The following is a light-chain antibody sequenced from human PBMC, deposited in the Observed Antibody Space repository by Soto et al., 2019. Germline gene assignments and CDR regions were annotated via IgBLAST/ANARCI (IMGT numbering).Light chain of an antibody. Sequence: EIVLTQSPATLSLSPGERATLTCRASQSVSSFLAWYQQKPGQAPRLLIYGASSRATGVPDRFSGSGSGTDFTLTISRLEPEDFVVYHCQQYGDLPPTFGQGTRLEIK. V-gene: IGKV3-20*01. CDR3: QQYGDLPPT. CDR1: QSVSSF. J-gene: IGKJ5*01. CDR2: GAS.